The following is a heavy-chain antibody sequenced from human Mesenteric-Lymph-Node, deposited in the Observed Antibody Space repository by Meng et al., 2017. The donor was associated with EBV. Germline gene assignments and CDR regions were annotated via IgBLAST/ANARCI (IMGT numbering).Heavy chain of an antibody. CDR1: VFSMSASGVS. D-gene: IGHD3-10*01. Sequence: QITLKESGPTLVTHTQTLPLTSSFSVFSMSASGVSVGWFRQPPGKALECLTLIYWDDDRRYSPSLKSRLTITKDTSKNQVVLTMTNMDPVDTATYYCAHGTFYYGSGTYFGKTDFDYWGQGTLVTVSS. V-gene: IGHV2-5*02. CDR3: AHGTFYYGSGTYFGKTDFDY. J-gene: IGHJ4*02. CDR2: IYWDDDR.